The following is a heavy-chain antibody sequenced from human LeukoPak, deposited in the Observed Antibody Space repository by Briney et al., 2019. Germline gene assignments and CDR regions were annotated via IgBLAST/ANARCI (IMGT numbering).Heavy chain of an antibody. V-gene: IGHV1-2*06. CDR2: INPNSGGT. Sequence: ASVKVSCKASGYTFTGYYMHWVRQAPGQGLEWMGRINPNSGGTNYAQKFQGRVTMTRDTSTSTVYMELSSLRSEDTAVYYCARDQPRNWPFDYWGQGTLVTVSS. CDR1: GYTFTGYY. D-gene: IGHD1-1*01. J-gene: IGHJ4*02. CDR3: ARDQPRNWPFDY.